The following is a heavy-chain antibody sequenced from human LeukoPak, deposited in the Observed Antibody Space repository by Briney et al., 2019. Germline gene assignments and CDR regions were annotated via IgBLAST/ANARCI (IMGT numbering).Heavy chain of an antibody. V-gene: IGHV1-69*01. CDR1: GGTFSSYA. J-gene: IGHJ6*02. D-gene: IGHD3-10*01. Sequence: VKVSCKASGGTFSSYAISWVRQAPGQGLEWMGGIIPIFGTANYAQKFQGRVTITADESTSTAYMELSSLRSEDTAVYYCAGIPSLWFGELFHYYYYGMDVWGQGTTVTVSS. CDR2: IIPIFGTA. CDR3: AGIPSLWFGELFHYYYYGMDV.